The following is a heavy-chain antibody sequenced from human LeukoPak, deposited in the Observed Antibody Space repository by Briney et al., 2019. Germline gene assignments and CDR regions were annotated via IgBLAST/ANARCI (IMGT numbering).Heavy chain of an antibody. CDR1: GFTFSTYA. CDR2: ISYDGSNK. V-gene: IGHV3-30*04. Sequence: GGSLRLSCAASGFTFSTYAMHWVRQAPGKGLEWVAVISYDGSNKYYADSVKGRFTISGDNSKNTLYLQMNSLKTEDTALYYCARGATMVRGVIISPHSLDYWGQGTLVTVSS. D-gene: IGHD3-10*01. J-gene: IGHJ4*02. CDR3: ARGATMVRGVIISPHSLDY.